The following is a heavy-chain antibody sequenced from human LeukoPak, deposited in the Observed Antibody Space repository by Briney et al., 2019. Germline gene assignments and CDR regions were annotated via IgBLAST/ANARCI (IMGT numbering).Heavy chain of an antibody. CDR3: ARDYGDYEHYLDY. D-gene: IGHD4-17*01. J-gene: IGHJ4*02. CDR2: IYYSGST. Sequence: KPSETLSLTCTVSGGSISSYYWSWIRQPPGKGLEWIGYIYYSGSTNYNPSPKSRVTISVDTSKNQFSLKLSSVTAADTAVYYCARDYGDYEHYLDYWGQGTLVTVSS. V-gene: IGHV4-59*12. CDR1: GGSISSYY.